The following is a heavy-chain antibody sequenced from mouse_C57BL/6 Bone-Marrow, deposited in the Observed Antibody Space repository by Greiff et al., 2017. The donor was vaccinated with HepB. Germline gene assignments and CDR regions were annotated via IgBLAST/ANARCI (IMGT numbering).Heavy chain of an antibody. J-gene: IGHJ4*01. Sequence: VQGVESGAELVRPGTSVKVSCKASGYAFTNYLIEWVKQRPGQGLEWIGVINPGSGGTNYNEKFKGKATLTADKSSSTAYMQLSSLTSEDSAVYFCARAVVGAMDYWGQGTSVTVSS. D-gene: IGHD1-1*01. CDR1: GYAFTNYL. CDR3: ARAVVGAMDY. V-gene: IGHV1-54*01. CDR2: INPGSGGT.